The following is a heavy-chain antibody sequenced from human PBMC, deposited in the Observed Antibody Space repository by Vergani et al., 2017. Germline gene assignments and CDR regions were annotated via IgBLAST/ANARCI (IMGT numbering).Heavy chain of an antibody. V-gene: IGHV3-23*01. CDR3: AKGPNYDILTGYYESPYFDY. CDR2: ISGSGGST. Sequence: EVQLLESGGGLVQPGGSLRLSCVASGFTFSSYAMSWVRQAPGKGLEWVSAISGSGGSTYYADSVKGRFTISRDNSKNTLYLQMNSLRAEDTAVYYCAKGPNYDILTGYYESPYFDYWGQGTLVTVSS. J-gene: IGHJ4*02. D-gene: IGHD3-9*01. CDR1: GFTFSSYA.